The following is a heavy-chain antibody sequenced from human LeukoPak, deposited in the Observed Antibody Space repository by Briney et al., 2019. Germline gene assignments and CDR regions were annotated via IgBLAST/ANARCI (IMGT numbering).Heavy chain of an antibody. D-gene: IGHD2-2*01. CDR1: GFTFSSYS. CDR2: ISSSSSTI. CDR3: ARYVVVPATAFDP. V-gene: IGHV3-48*01. J-gene: IGHJ5*02. Sequence: PGGSLRLSCAASGFTFSSYSMNWVRQAPGKGLEWVSYISSSSSTIYYADSVKGRFTISRDNAKNSLYLQMNSLRAEDTAVYYCARYVVVPATAFDPWGQGTLVTVSS.